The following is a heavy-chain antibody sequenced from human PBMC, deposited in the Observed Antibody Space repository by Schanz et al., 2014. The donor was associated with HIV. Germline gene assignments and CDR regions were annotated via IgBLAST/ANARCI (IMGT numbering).Heavy chain of an antibody. CDR2: IWHDGSRK. CDR3: ASDLSVYSSSSSV. CDR1: GFTFSDYG. D-gene: IGHD6-13*01. V-gene: IGHV3-33*08. J-gene: IGHJ6*02. Sequence: QVQLVESGGGVVQPGRSLRLSCAASGFTFSDYGMHWARQAPGKGLEWVAVIWHDGSRKYYADSVKGRFTISRDNSKKTLYLQMNSLRAEDTAVYYCASDLSVYSSSSSVWGQGTTVTVSS.